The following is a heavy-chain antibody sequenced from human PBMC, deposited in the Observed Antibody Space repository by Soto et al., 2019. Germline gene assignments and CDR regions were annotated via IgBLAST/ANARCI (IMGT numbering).Heavy chain of an antibody. V-gene: IGHV3-23*01. J-gene: IGHJ3*02. Sequence: EVQLLESGGGLVQPGGSLRLSCAASGFTFSSYAMSWVRQAPGKGLEWVSAISGSGGTTYYADSVKGRFTFSRDNSKNTLYPRMNGLIAADPAGSYCSKAASGWFSGFYIWGPGTLVTVSS. D-gene: IGHD3-22*01. CDR2: ISGSGGTT. CDR3: SKAASGWFSGFYI. CDR1: GFTFSSYA.